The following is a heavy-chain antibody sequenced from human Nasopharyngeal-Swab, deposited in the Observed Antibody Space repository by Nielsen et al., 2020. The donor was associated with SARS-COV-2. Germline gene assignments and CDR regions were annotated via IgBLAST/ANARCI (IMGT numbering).Heavy chain of an antibody. CDR2: ISAYNGNT. Sequence: ASVKVSCKASGYTFTSYGISWVRQAPGQGLEWMGWISAYNGNTNYAQKLQGRVTMTTDTSTSTAYMELGSLRSDDTAVYYCARLSYCGGDCYWSFIDYWGQGTLVTVSS. J-gene: IGHJ4*02. D-gene: IGHD2-21*02. V-gene: IGHV1-18*04. CDR1: GYTFTSYG. CDR3: ARLSYCGGDCYWSFIDY.